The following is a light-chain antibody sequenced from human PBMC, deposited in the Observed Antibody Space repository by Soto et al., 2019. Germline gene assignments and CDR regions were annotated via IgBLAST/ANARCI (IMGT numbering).Light chain of an antibody. Sequence: QSALTQPRSVSGSPGQSVTISCTGTSSDVGGYNYVSWYQQHPGKAPKLMIYDVGKRPSGVPDRFSGSKSGNTASQTISGLQAEDEADYYCCSYAGSYTYVFGTGTKLTVL. J-gene: IGLJ1*01. CDR2: DVG. CDR1: SSDVGGYNY. CDR3: CSYAGSYTYV. V-gene: IGLV2-11*01.